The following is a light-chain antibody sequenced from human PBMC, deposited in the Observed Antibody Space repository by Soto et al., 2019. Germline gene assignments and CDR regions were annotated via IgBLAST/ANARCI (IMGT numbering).Light chain of an antibody. CDR1: QSVSSSY. Sequence: EIVLTQSPGTLSLSPGERATLSCRASQSVSSSYLAWYQQKPGQPPRLLIFGASSRATGIPDRFTGSGSGTDFTLTISSLQSEDFAVYYCQQYSKWPWTFGQGTKVEI. V-gene: IGKV3-20*01. J-gene: IGKJ1*01. CDR3: QQYSKWPWT. CDR2: GAS.